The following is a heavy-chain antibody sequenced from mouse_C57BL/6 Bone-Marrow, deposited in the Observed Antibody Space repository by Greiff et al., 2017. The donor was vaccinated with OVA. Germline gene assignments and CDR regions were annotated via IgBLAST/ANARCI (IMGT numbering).Heavy chain of an antibody. CDR3: DIPYYAMDY. CDR2: ISSGSSTI. CDR1: GFTFSDYG. J-gene: IGHJ4*01. V-gene: IGHV5-17*01. Sequence: DVHLVESGGGLVKPGGSLKLSCAASGFTFSDYGMHWVRQAPEKGLEWVAYISSGSSTIYYADTVKGRFTISRDNAKNTLFLQMTSLRSEDTAMYYCDIPYYAMDYWGQGTSVTVSS.